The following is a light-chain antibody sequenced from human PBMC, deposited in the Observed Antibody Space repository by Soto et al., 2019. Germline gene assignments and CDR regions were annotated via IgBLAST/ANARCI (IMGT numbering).Light chain of an antibody. V-gene: IGLV2-14*01. Sequence: QSVLTQPASVSRSPGQSITISCTGTSSDVVGYNYVSWYQQHPGKAPKFMIYDVSNRPSGVSTRFSGSKSGNAASLTISGLQAEGEADYYCNSYTTSNTRQIVFGTGTKVTVL. CDR3: NSYTTSNTRQIV. CDR2: DVS. CDR1: SSDVVGYNY. J-gene: IGLJ1*01.